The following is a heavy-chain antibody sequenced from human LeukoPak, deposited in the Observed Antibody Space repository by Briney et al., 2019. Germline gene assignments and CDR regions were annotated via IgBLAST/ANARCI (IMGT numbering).Heavy chain of an antibody. CDR3: ARDLNYDYVWGSYRYTDY. J-gene: IGHJ4*02. V-gene: IGHV4-34*01. Sequence: PSETLSLTCAVYGGSFSGYYWSWIRQPPGKGLEWIGEINHSGSTNYNPSLKSRVTISVDTSKNQFSLKLSSVTAADTAVYYCARDLNYDYVWGSYRYTDYWGQGTLVTVSS. D-gene: IGHD3-16*02. CDR2: INHSGST. CDR1: GGSFSGYY.